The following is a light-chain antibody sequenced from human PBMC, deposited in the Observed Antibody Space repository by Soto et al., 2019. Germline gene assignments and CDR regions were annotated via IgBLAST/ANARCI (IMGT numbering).Light chain of an antibody. V-gene: IGLV1-40*01. Sequence: QSVLTQPTSVSGAPGQRVTISCTGSSSNIGAGYDVHWYRQLPGTAPKLLIYDNTNRPSGVPDRFSGSKSGTSVSLAITGLQADDEADYYCQSYDSSLRGLVFGGGTKLTVL. J-gene: IGLJ3*02. CDR1: SSNIGAGYD. CDR2: DNT. CDR3: QSYDSSLRGLV.